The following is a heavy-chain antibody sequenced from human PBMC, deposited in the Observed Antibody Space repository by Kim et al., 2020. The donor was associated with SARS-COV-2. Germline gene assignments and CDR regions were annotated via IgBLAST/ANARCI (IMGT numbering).Heavy chain of an antibody. CDR3: ATRGGYYDSSGVIFGYYMDV. D-gene: IGHD3-22*01. Sequence: GGSLRLSCAASGFTFSDYYMSWIRQAPGKGLEWVSYISSSGSTIYYADSVKGRFTISRDNAKNSLYLQMNSLRAEDTAVYYCATRGGYYDSSGVIFGYYMDVWGKGTTVTVSS. CDR1: GFTFSDYY. CDR2: ISSSGSTI. V-gene: IGHV3-11*01. J-gene: IGHJ6*03.